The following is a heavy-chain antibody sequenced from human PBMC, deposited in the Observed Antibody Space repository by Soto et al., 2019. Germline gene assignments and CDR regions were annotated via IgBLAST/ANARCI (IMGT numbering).Heavy chain of an antibody. CDR3: AREGSYYIDSTLDL. V-gene: IGHV1-46*01. D-gene: IGHD3-22*01. CDR2: FNPSGDHT. J-gene: IGHJ4*02. Sequence: QVQLVQSGAEVKKPGASVKVSCKASGYTFGNHYMHWVRQAPGQGLEWMGIFNPSGDHTNYAQKFQGTVTITRDTSRSTGYMELSSLRSADPAVYSCAREGSYYIDSTLDLWSQATLVTVS. CDR1: GYTFGNHY.